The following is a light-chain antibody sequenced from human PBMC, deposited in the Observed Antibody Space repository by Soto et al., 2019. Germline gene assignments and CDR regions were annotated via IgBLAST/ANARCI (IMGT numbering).Light chain of an antibody. CDR1: SSDVGAYDY. CDR3: SSSSGSSTYV. J-gene: IGLJ1*01. Sequence: QSALTQPASASGSPGQSIAIACTGTSSDVGAYDYVSWYQQHPGKAPKVMIYEVTNRPSGVSNRFSGSKSGNTASLTISGLQAADEADYYCSSSSGSSTYVFGTGTKVTVL. V-gene: IGLV2-14*01. CDR2: EVT.